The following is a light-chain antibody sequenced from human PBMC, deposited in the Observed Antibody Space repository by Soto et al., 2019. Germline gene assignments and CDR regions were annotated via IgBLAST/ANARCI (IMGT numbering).Light chain of an antibody. J-gene: IGKJ4*01. CDR3: QQYASSPLT. V-gene: IGKV3-20*01. CDR2: SAS. CDR1: QSVSSC. Sequence: EIVLTQSPATLSLSPGERATLSCRASQSVSSCLAWYQQKPGQAPSLLMYSASSRATGIPDRFSGSGSGTDFTLTISRLEPEDFAVYYCQQYASSPLTFGGGTKVDIK.